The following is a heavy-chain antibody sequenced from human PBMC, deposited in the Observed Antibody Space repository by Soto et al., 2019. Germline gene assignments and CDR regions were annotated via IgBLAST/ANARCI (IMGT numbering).Heavy chain of an antibody. CDR2: MTPISGET. CDR1: GYSFTSYD. D-gene: IGHD1-20*01. Sequence: QVQLVQSGAEVKKPGASVKVSCKASGYSFTSYDIKWVRQASGQGLEWLGWMTPISGETGYAQKFQGRVSMTRDTSTSTAYVELSSLTYEDSAIYYCARNKWNTGDFDYWGHGTLVTVSS. J-gene: IGHJ4*01. CDR3: ARNKWNTGDFDY. V-gene: IGHV1-8*01.